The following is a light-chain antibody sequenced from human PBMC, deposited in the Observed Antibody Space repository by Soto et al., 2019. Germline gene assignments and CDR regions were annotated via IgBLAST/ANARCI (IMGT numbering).Light chain of an antibody. CDR3: QQCRHWPLT. J-gene: IGKJ4*01. V-gene: IGKV3-15*01. CDR1: QNVYNN. Sequence: EIVMTQSPATLSVSPGEGATLSCKASQNVYNNLAWYQQRPGQPPRLLIYDASTRATGISARFSGSGYGTKFTLTISSLQSEDFAVYFCQQCRHWPLTFGGGTKV. CDR2: DAS.